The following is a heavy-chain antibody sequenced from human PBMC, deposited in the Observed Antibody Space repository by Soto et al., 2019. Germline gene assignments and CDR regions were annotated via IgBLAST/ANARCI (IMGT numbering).Heavy chain of an antibody. J-gene: IGHJ6*02. CDR2: ILYDGSNK. V-gene: IGHV3-30*18. D-gene: IGHD2-2*01. CDR1: GFTFSNYG. CDR3: AKSRDAYNFYFYYGMDV. Sequence: QVQLVESGGGVVQPGRSLRLSCAASGFTFSNYGMHWVRQTPGKGLEWVALILYDGSNKYYGDSVKGRFTISRDNSKNTRYLQVSSLRAEDTAVYYCAKSRDAYNFYFYYGMDVWGQGTTVTVSS.